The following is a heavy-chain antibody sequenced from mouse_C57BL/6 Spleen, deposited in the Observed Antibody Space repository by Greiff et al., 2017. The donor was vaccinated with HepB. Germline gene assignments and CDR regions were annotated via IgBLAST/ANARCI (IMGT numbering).Heavy chain of an antibody. CDR1: GYTFTSYW. Sequence: QVQLQQPGAELVKPGASVKMSCKASGYTFTSYWITWVKQRPGQGLEWIGDIYPGSGSTNYNEKFKSKATLTVDTSSSTAYMQLSSLTSEDSAVYYCARYTTVVATDGFDYWGQGTTLTVSS. CDR2: IYPGSGST. D-gene: IGHD1-1*01. J-gene: IGHJ2*01. CDR3: ARYTTVVATDGFDY. V-gene: IGHV1-55*01.